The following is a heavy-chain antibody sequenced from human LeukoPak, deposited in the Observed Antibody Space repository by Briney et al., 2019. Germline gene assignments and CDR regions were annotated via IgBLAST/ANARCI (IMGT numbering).Heavy chain of an antibody. CDR3: ARETCYDFWSGYCLLGAFDP. J-gene: IGHJ5*02. CDR1: GFTFSSYS. V-gene: IGHV3-48*01. Sequence: GGSLRLSCAASGFTFSSYSMNWVRQAPGKGLEWVSYISSSSSTIYYADSVKGRFTISRDNAKNSLYLQMTILRAEDTAVYYCARETCYDFWSGYCLLGAFDPWGQGTLVTVSS. D-gene: IGHD3-3*01. CDR2: ISSSSSTI.